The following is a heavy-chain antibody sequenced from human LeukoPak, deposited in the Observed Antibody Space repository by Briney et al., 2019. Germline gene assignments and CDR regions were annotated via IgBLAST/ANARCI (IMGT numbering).Heavy chain of an antibody. CDR2: INQDGGEI. CDR3: AREVPTGTSFDY. J-gene: IGHJ4*02. V-gene: IGHV3-7*01. Sequence: GGSLRLSCAASGFTFSSSWMTWVRQAPGKGLEWVASINQDGGEIHYVDSVKGRFTVSRDNAKKSLFLQMSSLRVEDTAVYYCAREVPTGTSFDYWAQGTLVTVSS. CDR1: GFTFSSSW. D-gene: IGHD4-17*01.